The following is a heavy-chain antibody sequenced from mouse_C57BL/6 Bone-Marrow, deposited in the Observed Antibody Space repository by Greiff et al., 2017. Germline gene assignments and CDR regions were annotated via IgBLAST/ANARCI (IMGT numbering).Heavy chain of an antibody. Sequence: QVQLQQPGAELVKPGASVKLSCKASGYTFTSYWMHWVKQRPGQGLEWIGMIHPNSGSTNYNEKFKSKATLTVDKSSSTAYMQLSSRTSEDSAVYYCARKRDYSNTWFADWGKGTLVTVSA. V-gene: IGHV1-64*01. CDR1: GYTFTSYW. D-gene: IGHD2-5*01. J-gene: IGHJ3*01. CDR2: IHPNSGST. CDR3: ARKRDYSNTWFAD.